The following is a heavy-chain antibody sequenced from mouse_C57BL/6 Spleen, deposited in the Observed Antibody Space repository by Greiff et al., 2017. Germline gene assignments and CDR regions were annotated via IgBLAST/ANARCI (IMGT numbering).Heavy chain of an antibody. CDR2: IDPETGDT. J-gene: IGHJ1*03. CDR1: GYTFTDYE. CDR3: TPTTVVAHWYFDV. Sequence: VQLQQSGAELVRPGASVTLSCKASGYTFTDYEMHWVKQTPVHGLEWIGAIDPETGDTAYNQKFKGKAILTADKSSSTAYMELRSLTSEDSAVYYCTPTTVVAHWYFDVWGTGTTVTVSS. D-gene: IGHD1-1*01. V-gene: IGHV1-15*01.